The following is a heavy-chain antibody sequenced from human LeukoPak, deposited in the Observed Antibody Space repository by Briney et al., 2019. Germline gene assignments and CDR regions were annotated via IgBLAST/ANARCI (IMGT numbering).Heavy chain of an antibody. CDR2: ISGSGGST. Sequence: PGGSLRLSCAASGFTFSTYAMSWVRQAPGKGLEWVSAISGSGGSTYYAASVKGRFTISRDNSKNTLYLQMNSLRAEDTAVYYCAKDITRTMIVELSVDYWGQGTLVTVSS. J-gene: IGHJ4*02. CDR3: AKDITRTMIVELSVDY. V-gene: IGHV3-23*01. D-gene: IGHD3-22*01. CDR1: GFTFSTYA.